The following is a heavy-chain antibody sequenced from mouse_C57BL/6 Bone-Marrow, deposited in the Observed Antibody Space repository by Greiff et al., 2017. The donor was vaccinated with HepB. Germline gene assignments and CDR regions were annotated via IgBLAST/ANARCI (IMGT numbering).Heavy chain of an antibody. J-gene: IGHJ4*01. CDR2: INPSNGGT. CDR3: ARWGYDYDGAIYYAMDY. CDR1: GYTFTSYW. Sequence: QVQLKQPGTELVKPGASVKLSCKASGYTFTSYWMHWVKQRPGQGLEWIGNINPSNGGTNYNEKFKSKATLTVDKSSSTAYMQLSSLTSEDSAVYYCARWGYDYDGAIYYAMDYWGQGTSVTVSS. D-gene: IGHD2-4*01. V-gene: IGHV1-53*01.